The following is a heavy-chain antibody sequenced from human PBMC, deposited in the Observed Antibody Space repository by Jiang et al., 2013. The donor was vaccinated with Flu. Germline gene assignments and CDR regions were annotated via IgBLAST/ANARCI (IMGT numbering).Heavy chain of an antibody. CDR1: GFTFSSYA. V-gene: IGHV3-30-3*01. CDR2: ISYDGSNK. CDR3: GRGYFDL. Sequence: GGGVVQPGRSLRLSCAASGFTFSSYAMHWVRQAPGKGLEWVAVISYDGSNKYYADSVKGRFTISRDNSKNTLYLQMNSLRAEDTAVYYCGRGYFDLWGRGTLVTVSS. J-gene: IGHJ2*01.